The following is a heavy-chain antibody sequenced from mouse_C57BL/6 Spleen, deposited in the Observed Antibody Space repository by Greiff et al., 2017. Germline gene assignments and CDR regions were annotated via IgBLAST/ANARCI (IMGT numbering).Heavy chain of an antibody. J-gene: IGHJ3*01. CDR1: GYTFTSYW. CDR3: AMAYDYDVSWFAY. V-gene: IGHV1-74*01. Sequence: VQLQQPGAELVKPGASVKVSCKASGYTFTSYWMHWVKQRPGQGLEWIGRIHPSDSDTNYNQKFKGKATLTVDKSSSTAYMQLSSLTSEDSAVYYCAMAYDYDVSWFAYWGQGTLVTVSA. CDR2: IHPSDSDT. D-gene: IGHD2-4*01.